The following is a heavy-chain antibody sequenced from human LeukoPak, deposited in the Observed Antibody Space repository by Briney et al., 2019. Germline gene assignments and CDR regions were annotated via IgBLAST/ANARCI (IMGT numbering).Heavy chain of an antibody. D-gene: IGHD5-18*01. CDR1: GFTVSSNY. CDR3: ARDRGGWVQVGYYMDV. Sequence: GGSLRLSCAASGFTVSSNYMSWVRQAPGKGLEWVSVIYSGGSTYYADSVKGRFTISRDNSKDTLYLQMNSLRAEDTAVYYCARDRGGWVQVGYYMDVWGKGTTVTVSS. J-gene: IGHJ6*03. V-gene: IGHV3-66*01. CDR2: IYSGGST.